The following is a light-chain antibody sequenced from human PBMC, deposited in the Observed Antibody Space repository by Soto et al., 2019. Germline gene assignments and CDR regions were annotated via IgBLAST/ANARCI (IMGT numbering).Light chain of an antibody. V-gene: IGLV1-40*01. J-gene: IGLJ1*01. CDR1: SSNIGAGYD. CDR2: GNS. CDR3: QSYDSSLSGRGV. Sequence: QSVLTQPPSVSGAPGQRVTISCTGSSSNIGAGYDVHWYQQLPGTAPKLLIYGNSKRPSGVPDRFSGSKSGTSASLAITGLQAEDEADYYCQSYDSSLSGRGVFGTGTKLTVL.